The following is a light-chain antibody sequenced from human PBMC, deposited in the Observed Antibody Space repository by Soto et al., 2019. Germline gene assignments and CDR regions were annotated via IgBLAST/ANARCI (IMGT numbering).Light chain of an antibody. J-gene: IGKJ5*01. CDR2: EVS. CDR3: MQNIELPIT. V-gene: IGKV2D-29*02. CDR1: QSLLHSNGYNY. Sequence: DIVMTQSPLSLPVTPGGPASISCRSSQSLLHSNGYNYLDWYLQKPGQSPQLLIYEVSNRLSGVPDRFSGSGSGTDFTLKISRVEAEDVGVYYCMQNIELPITFGQGTRLEIK.